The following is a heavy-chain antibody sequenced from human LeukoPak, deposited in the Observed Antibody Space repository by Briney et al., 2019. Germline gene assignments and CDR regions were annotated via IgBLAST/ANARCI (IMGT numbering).Heavy chain of an antibody. J-gene: IGHJ3*02. CDR1: GGSFSGYY. Sequence: SETLSLTCAVYGGSFSGYYWSWIRQPPGKGLEWLGSIYYTGSANYIPSLRSRLTISVATSKNEFSLKLTSVSAADTAVYYCAASDGYPYIDAFDIWGQGTMVTVSS. CDR2: IYYTGSA. D-gene: IGHD5-24*01. V-gene: IGHV4-59*01. CDR3: AASDGYPYIDAFDI.